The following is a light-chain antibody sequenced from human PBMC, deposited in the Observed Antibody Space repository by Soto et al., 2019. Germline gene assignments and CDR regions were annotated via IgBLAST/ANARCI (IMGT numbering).Light chain of an antibody. V-gene: IGKV3-15*01. J-gene: IGKJ5*01. CDR3: QQYNNWIT. Sequence: EIVMTQSPSTLSVSAGERAILSCRASQSISINLAWYQQKPGQAPRLLIYAASNRATGVPARFSGSWSGTEFTLTISSLKSEDFAVYYCQQYNNWITFGQGTRLEIK. CDR1: QSISIN. CDR2: AAS.